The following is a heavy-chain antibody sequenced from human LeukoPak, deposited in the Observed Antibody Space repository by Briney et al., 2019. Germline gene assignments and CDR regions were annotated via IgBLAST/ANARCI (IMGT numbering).Heavy chain of an antibody. Sequence: GGSLRLSCAASGFTFSRYAMSWVRQAPGKGLEWVSSISSSSSYIYYADSVKGRFTISRDNAKNSLYLQMNSLRAEDTAVYYCARRTSIVVVPAAIWYFDLWGRGTLVTVSS. CDR2: ISSSSSYI. V-gene: IGHV3-21*01. CDR3: ARRTSIVVVPAAIWYFDL. D-gene: IGHD2-2*02. CDR1: GFTFSRYA. J-gene: IGHJ2*01.